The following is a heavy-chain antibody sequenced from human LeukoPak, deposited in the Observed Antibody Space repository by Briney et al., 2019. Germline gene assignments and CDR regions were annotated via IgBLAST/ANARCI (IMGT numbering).Heavy chain of an antibody. V-gene: IGHV3-7*01. Sequence: GGSLRLSCVTTGFAFSGDWMSWVRQAPGKGLEWVANINQDESERFVVDSLRGRVTISRDNTRNSLYLQMHSLRVDDTAVYYCARGAGGIQLWLRTLDYWGQGTLVTVSS. J-gene: IGHJ4*02. D-gene: IGHD5-18*01. CDR3: ARGAGGIQLWLRTLDY. CDR2: INQDESER. CDR1: GFAFSGDW.